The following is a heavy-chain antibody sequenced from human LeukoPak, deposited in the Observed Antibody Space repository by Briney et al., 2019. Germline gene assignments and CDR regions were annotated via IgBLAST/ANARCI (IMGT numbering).Heavy chain of an antibody. Sequence: ASVKVSCKASGYTFTSYDINWVRQATGQGLERMGWMNPNSGNTGYAQKFQGRVTITRNTSISTAYMELSSLRSEDTAVYYCARLYSNYGEGFDYWGQGTLVTVSS. J-gene: IGHJ4*02. V-gene: IGHV1-8*03. CDR2: MNPNSGNT. CDR1: GYTFTSYD. CDR3: ARLYSNYGEGFDY. D-gene: IGHD4-11*01.